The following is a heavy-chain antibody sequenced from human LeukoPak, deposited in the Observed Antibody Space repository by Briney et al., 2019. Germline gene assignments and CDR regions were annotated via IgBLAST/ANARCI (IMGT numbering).Heavy chain of an antibody. D-gene: IGHD3-22*01. CDR2: ISSSSSYI. CDR1: GFTFSSYS. CDR3: AKDFSVYYYDSRVLDY. Sequence: KTGGSLRLSCAASGFTFSSYSMNWVRQAPGKGLEWVSSISSSSSYIYYADSVKGRFTISRDNAKNSLYLQMNRLRAEDTAVYYCAKDFSVYYYDSRVLDYWGQGTLVTVSS. V-gene: IGHV3-21*01. J-gene: IGHJ4*02.